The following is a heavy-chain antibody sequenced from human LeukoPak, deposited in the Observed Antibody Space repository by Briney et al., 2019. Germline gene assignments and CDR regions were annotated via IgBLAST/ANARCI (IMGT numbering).Heavy chain of an antibody. CDR1: GGSFSGYY. Sequence: SETLSLTCAVYGGSFSGYYWSWIRQPPGKGLEWIGEINHSGSTNYNPSLKSRVTISVDTSKNQFSLKLSSVTAADTAVYYCARDWIAAAGNSFDYWGQGTLVTVSS. J-gene: IGHJ4*02. V-gene: IGHV4-34*01. CDR3: ARDWIAAAGNSFDY. D-gene: IGHD6-13*01. CDR2: INHSGST.